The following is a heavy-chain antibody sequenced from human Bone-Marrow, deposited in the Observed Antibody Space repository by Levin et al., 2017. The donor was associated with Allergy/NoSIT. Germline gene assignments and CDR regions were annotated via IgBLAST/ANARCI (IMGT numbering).Heavy chain of an antibody. D-gene: IGHD2-21*02. CDR2: IYYSGST. CDR3: ARRLEPPYSTVVTRAFDS. J-gene: IGHJ3*02. CDR1: GGSISSYY. Sequence: SQTLSLTCTVSGGSISSYYWSWIRQPPGKGLEWIGYIYYSGSTNYNPSLKSRVTISVDTSKNQFSLKLSSVTAADTAVYYCARRLEPPYSTVVTRAFDSWGQGTMVTVSS. V-gene: IGHV4-59*08.